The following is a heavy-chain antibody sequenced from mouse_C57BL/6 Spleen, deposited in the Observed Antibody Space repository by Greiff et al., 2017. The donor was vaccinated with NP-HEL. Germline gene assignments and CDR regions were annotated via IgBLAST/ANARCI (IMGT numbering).Heavy chain of an antibody. J-gene: IGHJ3*01. CDR3: ARDYGRAFAY. D-gene: IGHD1-1*01. Sequence: QVHVKQPGAELVKPGASVKMSCKASGYTFTSYWITWVKQRPGQGLEWIGDIYPGSGSTNYNEKFKSKATLTVDTSSSTAYMQLSSLTSEDSAVYYCARDYGRAFAYWGQGTLVTVSA. CDR1: GYTFTSYW. V-gene: IGHV1-55*01. CDR2: IYPGSGST.